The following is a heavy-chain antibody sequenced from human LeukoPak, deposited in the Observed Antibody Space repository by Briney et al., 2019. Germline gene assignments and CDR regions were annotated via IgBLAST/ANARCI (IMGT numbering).Heavy chain of an antibody. CDR1: GFTFGSYS. CDR3: TKDLGSTTSYFDS. Sequence: GGSLRLSCAASGFTFGSYSMNWVRQAPGKGLEWVSVISHRGQNTYYADSVKGRFTISRDNSKNTLYLQMNSLRAEDTAVYYCTKDLGSTTSYFDSWGQGILVTVSS. CDR2: ISHRGQNT. J-gene: IGHJ4*02. V-gene: IGHV3-23*01. D-gene: IGHD7-27*01.